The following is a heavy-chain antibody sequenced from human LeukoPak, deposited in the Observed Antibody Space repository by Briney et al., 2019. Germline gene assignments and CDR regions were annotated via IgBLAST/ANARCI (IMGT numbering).Heavy chain of an antibody. V-gene: IGHV3-23*01. Sequence: GGSLRLSCAASGFSFKSYAMSWVRQAPGKGLEWVSAISGGGEMTYYADSVKGRFIISRDNANNTVSLQASSLRPEDTAVYYCAKDRMRDSSGPYFHWGQGIQVAVSS. D-gene: IGHD3-22*01. J-gene: IGHJ4*02. CDR1: GFSFKSYA. CDR2: ISGGGEMT. CDR3: AKDRMRDSSGPYFH.